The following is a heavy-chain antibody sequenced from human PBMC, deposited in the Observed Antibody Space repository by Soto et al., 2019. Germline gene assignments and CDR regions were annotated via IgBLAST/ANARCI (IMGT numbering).Heavy chain of an antibody. Sequence: GRSLRLSCAASGFTFSSYSMNWVLQAPGKGLEWVSYISSSSSTIYYADSVKGRFTISRDNAKNSLYLQMNSLRAEDTAVYYCAREAAAVGLNWFDAWGQGTLVTVSS. D-gene: IGHD6-13*01. CDR1: GFTFSSYS. V-gene: IGHV3-48*01. CDR2: ISSSSSTI. CDR3: AREAAAVGLNWFDA. J-gene: IGHJ5*01.